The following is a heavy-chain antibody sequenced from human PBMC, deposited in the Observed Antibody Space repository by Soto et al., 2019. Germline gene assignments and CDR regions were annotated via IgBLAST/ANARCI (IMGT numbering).Heavy chain of an antibody. D-gene: IGHD5-12*01. J-gene: IGHJ4*02. CDR2: IYWYGDK. Sequence: QITLKESGPTLVKPTQTLTLTCTFSGFSLSTRGVAVGWFRQPPGKAREWLALIYWYGDKWYCPSLKSRPTISDDTSKNQVVLTRYNLDPVYTGTVYCSHSRRGYADYFDDWGQGTVVTVSS. CDR1: GFSLSTRGVA. CDR3: SHSRRGYADYFDD. V-gene: IGHV2-5*01.